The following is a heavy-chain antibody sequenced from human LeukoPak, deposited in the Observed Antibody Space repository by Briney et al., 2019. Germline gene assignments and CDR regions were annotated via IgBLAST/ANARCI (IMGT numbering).Heavy chain of an antibody. Sequence: PGRSLRLSCASSGFTFSSYGMHWVRQAPGKGLEWVAVITYDGSNKYYADSVKGRFTISRDNSKNTLHLQLNSLRAADNAVSYCGKGGGWSFDYWGQGTLVTVSS. D-gene: IGHD6-19*01. J-gene: IGHJ4*02. V-gene: IGHV3-30*18. CDR2: ITYDGSNK. CDR3: GKGGGWSFDY. CDR1: GFTFSSYG.